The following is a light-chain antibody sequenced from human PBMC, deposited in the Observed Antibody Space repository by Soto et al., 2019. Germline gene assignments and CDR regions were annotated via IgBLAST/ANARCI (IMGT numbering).Light chain of an antibody. J-gene: IGLJ2*01. V-gene: IGLV1-44*01. CDR1: SSNIESNT. Sequence: QSVLTQLPSASGTPGQRVTISCSGSSSNIESNTVNWYQQLPGTAPKLLIYSNNQRPSGVPDRFSGSKSGTSASLAISGLQSEDEADYYCAAWDDSLNGLVFGGGTKLTVL. CDR2: SNN. CDR3: AAWDDSLNGLV.